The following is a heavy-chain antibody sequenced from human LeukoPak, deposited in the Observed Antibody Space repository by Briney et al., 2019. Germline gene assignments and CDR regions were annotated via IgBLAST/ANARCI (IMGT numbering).Heavy chain of an antibody. CDR2: IIPIFGTA. D-gene: IGHD4-11*01. V-gene: IGHV1-69*05. J-gene: IGHJ6*03. Sequence: SVKVSCKASGGTFSSYAISWVRQAPGQGLGWMGGIIPIFGTANYAQKFQGRVTITTDESTSTAYMELSSLRSEDTAVYYCAVATVTKYYYYYYMDVWGKGTTVTVSS. CDR1: GGTFSSYA. CDR3: AVATVTKYYYYYYMDV.